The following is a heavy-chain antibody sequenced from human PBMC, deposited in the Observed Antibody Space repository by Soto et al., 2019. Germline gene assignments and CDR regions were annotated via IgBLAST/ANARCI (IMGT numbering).Heavy chain of an antibody. CDR1: GFTFSSYG. D-gene: IGHD3-22*01. V-gene: IGHV3-30*18. Sequence: QVQLVESGGGVVQPGRSLRLSCAASGFTFSSYGMHWVRQAPGKGLEWVAVISYDGSNKYYADSVKGRFTISRDNSKNTLYLQMNSLRAEDTAVYYCAKDREIDYYYYGMDVWGQGTTVTVSS. CDR3: AKDREIDYYYYGMDV. CDR2: ISYDGSNK. J-gene: IGHJ6*02.